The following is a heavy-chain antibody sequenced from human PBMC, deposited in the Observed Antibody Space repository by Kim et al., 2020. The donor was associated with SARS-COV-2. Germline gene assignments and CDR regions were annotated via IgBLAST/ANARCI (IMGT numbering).Heavy chain of an antibody. V-gene: IGHV3-23*01. Sequence: GGSLRLSCAASGFTFSDYAVSWVRQAPGKGLEWVSTISASGGTTYYADSVKVRFTISRDNSKNTLYLQMKRLRAEDTAVYYCANGRRGSSWYYDFYYWGLGTLVTVSS. D-gene: IGHD6-13*01. CDR2: ISASGGTT. CDR3: ANGRRGSSWYYDFYY. CDR1: GFTFSDYA. J-gene: IGHJ4*02.